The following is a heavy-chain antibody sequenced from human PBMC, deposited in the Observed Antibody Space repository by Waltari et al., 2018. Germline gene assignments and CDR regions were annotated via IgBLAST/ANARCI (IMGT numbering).Heavy chain of an antibody. CDR2: IWYDGSNK. CDR3: ARDNYGDYVYYYYGMDV. J-gene: IGHJ6*02. D-gene: IGHD4-17*01. V-gene: IGHV3-33*01. Sequence: QVQLVESGGGVVQPGRSLRLSCAASGFTFSSYGMHWVRQAPGKGLEWVAVIWYDGSNKYYADSGKGSFTISRDNSKTTLYLQMNSLRAEDTAVYYCARDNYGDYVYYYYGMDVWGQGTTVTVSS. CDR1: GFTFSSYG.